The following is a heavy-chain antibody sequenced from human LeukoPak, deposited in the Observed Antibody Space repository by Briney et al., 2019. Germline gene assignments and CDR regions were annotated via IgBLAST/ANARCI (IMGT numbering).Heavy chain of an antibody. CDR2: INPNSGGT. J-gene: IGHJ4*02. D-gene: IGHD6-19*01. V-gene: IGHV1-2*02. CDR1: GYTFTGYY. CDR3: AKVKQWLVINRGY. Sequence: ASVKVSCKASGYTFTGYYMHWVRQAPGQGLEWMGWINPNSGGTNYAQKFQGRVTMTRDTSISTAYMELSRLRSDDTAVYYCAKVKQWLVINRGYWGQGTLVTVSS.